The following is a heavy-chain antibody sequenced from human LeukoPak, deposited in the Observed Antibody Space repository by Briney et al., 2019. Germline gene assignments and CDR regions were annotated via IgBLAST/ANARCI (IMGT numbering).Heavy chain of an antibody. J-gene: IGHJ4*02. Sequence: SVKVSCKASGGTFSSYAISWVRQAPGQGLEWMGGIIPIFGTANYAQKFQGRVTITADESTSTAYMELSSLRSEDTAVYYCASLTYYDFWSGYYTWNYFDHWGQGTLVTVSS. V-gene: IGHV1-69*13. CDR1: GGTFSSYA. D-gene: IGHD3-3*01. CDR3: ASLTYYDFWSGYYTWNYFDH. CDR2: IIPIFGTA.